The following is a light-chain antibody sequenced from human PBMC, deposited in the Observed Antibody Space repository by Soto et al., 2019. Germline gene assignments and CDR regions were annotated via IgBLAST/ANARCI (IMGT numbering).Light chain of an antibody. CDR3: QQDNNWAVT. Sequence: EIVMTQSPATLSVSPGERATLSCRASQSVCSNLAWYQQKPGQAPRLLIYGASTRATGIPARFSGSGSGTEFPLTISRPQAEGFCGYFRQQDNNWAVTFRPRNKVEIK. CDR1: QSVCSN. V-gene: IGKV3-15*01. J-gene: IGKJ1*01. CDR2: GAS.